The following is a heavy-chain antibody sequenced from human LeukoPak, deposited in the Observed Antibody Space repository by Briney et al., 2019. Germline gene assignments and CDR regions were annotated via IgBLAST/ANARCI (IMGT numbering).Heavy chain of an antibody. CDR1: KFTFSNFW. J-gene: IGHJ1*01. CDR3: AKAIVVVPAAQYFQH. D-gene: IGHD2-2*01. CDR2: IKQDGSEI. V-gene: IGHV3-7*03. Sequence: GGSLRLSCAASKFTFSNFWMSWVRQAPGKGLEWVATIKQDGSEIYYVDSVKGRFTISRDNAKNSLYLQMNSLRAEDTAVYYCAKAIVVVPAAQYFQHWGQGTLVTVSS.